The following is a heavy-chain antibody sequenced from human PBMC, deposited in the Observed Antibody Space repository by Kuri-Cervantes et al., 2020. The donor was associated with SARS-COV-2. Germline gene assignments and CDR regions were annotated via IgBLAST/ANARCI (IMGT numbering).Heavy chain of an antibody. Sequence: GGSLRLSCAASGFTFSSYSMNWVRQAPGEGLEWVSAISGSGGSTYYADSVKGRFTISRDNSKNTLYLQMNSLRAEDTAVYYCAKPQGLYVCWSGNYFDYWGQGTLVTVSS. V-gene: IGHV3-23*01. D-gene: IGHD3-3*01. CDR1: GFTFSSYS. J-gene: IGHJ4*01. CDR2: ISGSGGST. CDR3: AKPQGLYVCWSGNYFDY.